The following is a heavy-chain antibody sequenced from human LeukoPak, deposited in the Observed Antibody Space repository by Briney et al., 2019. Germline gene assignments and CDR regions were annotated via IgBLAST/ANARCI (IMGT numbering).Heavy chain of an antibody. V-gene: IGHV3-64*01. D-gene: IGHD6-19*01. J-gene: IGHJ4*02. CDR3: ARGGPRSIAVAAPFDY. Sequence: PGGSLRLSCAASGFTFSSYAMHWVRQAPGKGLEYVSAISSNGGSTYYANSVKGRFTISRDNSKNTLYLQMGSLRAEDMAVYYCARGGPRSIAVAAPFDYWGQGTLVTVSS. CDR1: GFTFSSYA. CDR2: ISSNGGST.